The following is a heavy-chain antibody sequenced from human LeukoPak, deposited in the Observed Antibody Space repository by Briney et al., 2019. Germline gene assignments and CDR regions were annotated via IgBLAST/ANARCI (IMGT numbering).Heavy chain of an antibody. V-gene: IGHV3-7*01. CDR1: GFTFSNYW. CDR3: ARDEGTTGYDLLDY. D-gene: IGHD5-12*01. CDR2: IKQDGGEK. Sequence: GGSLRLSCAASGFTFSNYWLNWVRQVPGKGLEWVATIKQDGGEKYYVDSVKGRFTISRDNAKDSLYLQMNSLRAEDTAVYYCARDEGTTGYDLLDYWGQGTLVTVSS. J-gene: IGHJ4*01.